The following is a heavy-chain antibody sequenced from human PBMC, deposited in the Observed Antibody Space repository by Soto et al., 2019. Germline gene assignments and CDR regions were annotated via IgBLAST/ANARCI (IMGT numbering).Heavy chain of an antibody. Sequence: SETLSLTCAVFGGSFSGYFWSWVRQPPGRGLDWIGEIDHSGSTNYNPSLKSRVTISVDTSKNQFSLKLSPVTAADTAVYYCARGRHFYGIDYWGQAALVTVSS. CDR2: IDHSGST. D-gene: IGHD3-10*01. J-gene: IGHJ4*02. V-gene: IGHV4-34*01. CDR1: GGSFSGYF. CDR3: ARGRHFYGIDY.